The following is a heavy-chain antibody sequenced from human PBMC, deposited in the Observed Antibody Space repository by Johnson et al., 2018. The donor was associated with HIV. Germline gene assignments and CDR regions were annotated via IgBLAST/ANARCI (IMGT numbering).Heavy chain of an antibody. CDR3: CKVHDLARSSRAFDL. Sequence: VQLVESGGGVVQPGRSLRLSCAASGFTFGSYGIHWVRQAPGKGLEWVAVISYDGSNKYYADSVKGRFTIFRDNSKNTQYLQMSSLRTEDTAVYCCCKVHDLARSSRAFDLWGRGTLVTVSS. D-gene: IGHD3-16*01. CDR1: GFTFGSYG. V-gene: IGHV3-30*18. J-gene: IGHJ3*01. CDR2: ISYDGSNK.